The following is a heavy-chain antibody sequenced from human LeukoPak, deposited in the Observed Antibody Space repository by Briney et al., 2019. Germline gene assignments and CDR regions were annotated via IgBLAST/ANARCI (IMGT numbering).Heavy chain of an antibody. CDR3: ARSHLEWLLYWFDP. Sequence: PGGSLRLSCAASGFTFSSYSMNWVRQAPGKGLEWVSSISSSSSYIYYADSVKGRFTISRDNAKNSLYLQMNSLRAEDTAVYYCARSHLEWLLYWFDPWGQGTLVTVSS. J-gene: IGHJ5*02. D-gene: IGHD3-3*01. V-gene: IGHV3-21*01. CDR1: GFTFSSYS. CDR2: ISSSSSYI.